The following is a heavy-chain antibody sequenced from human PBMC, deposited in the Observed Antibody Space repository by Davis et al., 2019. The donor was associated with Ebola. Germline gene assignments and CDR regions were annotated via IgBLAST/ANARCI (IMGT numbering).Heavy chain of an antibody. CDR2: INHSGST. V-gene: IGHV4-34*01. Sequence: SETLSLTCAVYGGSFSGYYWSWIRQPPGKGLEWIGEINHSGSTYYNPSLKSRVTISVDTSKNQFSLKLSSVTAADTAVYYCARRSDYYGMDVWGQGTTVTVSS. J-gene: IGHJ6*02. CDR3: ARRSDYYGMDV. CDR1: GGSFSGYY.